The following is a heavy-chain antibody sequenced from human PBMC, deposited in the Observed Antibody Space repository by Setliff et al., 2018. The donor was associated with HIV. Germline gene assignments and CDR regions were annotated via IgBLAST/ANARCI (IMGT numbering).Heavy chain of an antibody. CDR2: INTSGST. D-gene: IGHD6-13*01. V-gene: IGHV4-61*02. CDR3: ARDFKRYNSPCRFDP. Sequence: PSETLSLTCTVSGGSLNTGTYYWSWIRQPAGKGLEWIGRINTSGSTNYNPSLKSRVTISVDKSQNQFSLKLSSVTAADTAVYYCARDFKRYNSPCRFDPWGQGTLVTVSS. J-gene: IGHJ5*02. CDR1: GGSLNTGTYY.